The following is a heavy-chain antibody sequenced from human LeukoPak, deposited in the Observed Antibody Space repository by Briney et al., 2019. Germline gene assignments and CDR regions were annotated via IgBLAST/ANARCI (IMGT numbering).Heavy chain of an antibody. CDR1: GFTFSSYW. CDR3: ASPGIAAAGNAFDI. D-gene: IGHD6-13*01. CDR2: ISSSSSYI. J-gene: IGHJ3*02. V-gene: IGHV3-21*01. Sequence: GGSLRLSCAASGFTFSSYWMHWVRQAPGKGLEWVSSISSSSSYIYYADSVKGRFTISRDNAKNSLYLQMNSLRAEDTAVYYCASPGIAAAGNAFDIWGQGTMVTVSS.